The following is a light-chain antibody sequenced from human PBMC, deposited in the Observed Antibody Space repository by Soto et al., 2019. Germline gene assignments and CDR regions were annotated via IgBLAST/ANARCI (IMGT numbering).Light chain of an antibody. J-gene: IGKJ1*01. CDR2: KAS. CDR3: QQYNSYPTWT. Sequence: DIVMTQSPDSLAVSLGERATINCKSSQSVLYNYNNKNYLAWYQQKPGKAPKLLIYKASSLESGVPSRFSGSGSGTEFTLTISSLQPDDFATYYCQQYNSYPTWTFGQGTKVDI. CDR1: QSVLYNYNNKNY. V-gene: IGKV4-1*01.